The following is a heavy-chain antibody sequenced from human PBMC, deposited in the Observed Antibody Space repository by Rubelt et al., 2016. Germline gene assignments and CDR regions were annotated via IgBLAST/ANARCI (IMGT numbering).Heavy chain of an antibody. CDR3: ARGVDY. CDR1: GGSISSSSYY. Sequence: QLQLQESGPGLVKPSETLSLTCTVSGGSISSSSYYWGWIRQPPGKGLEWIGSIYYSGSTYYNPSLKSIVTISVDTSKNQCSLNVSSGTAADTAVYYCARGVDYWGQGTLVTVSS. V-gene: IGHV4-39*07. J-gene: IGHJ4*02. CDR2: IYYSGST.